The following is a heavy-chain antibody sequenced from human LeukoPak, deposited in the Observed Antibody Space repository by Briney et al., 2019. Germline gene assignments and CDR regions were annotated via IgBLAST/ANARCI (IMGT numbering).Heavy chain of an antibody. V-gene: IGHV3-33*01. Sequence: GGSLRLSCAAPGFTFSSYGMHWVRQAPGKGLEWVAVIWYDGSNKYYADSVKGRFTISRDNSKNTLYLQMNSLRAEDTAVYYCARVSYSGGWYIDYWGQGTLVTVSS. CDR2: IWYDGSNK. J-gene: IGHJ4*02. CDR3: ARVSYSGGWYIDY. D-gene: IGHD6-19*01. CDR1: GFTFSSYG.